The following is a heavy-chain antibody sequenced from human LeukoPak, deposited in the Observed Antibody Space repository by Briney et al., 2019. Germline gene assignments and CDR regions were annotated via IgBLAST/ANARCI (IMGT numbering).Heavy chain of an antibody. V-gene: IGHV4-39*01. CDR3: ARRRYYDGSGYLE. J-gene: IGHJ1*01. CDR2: IYYSGRT. Sequence: SETLSLTCSVSGDSFSRSDSYWDWIRQPPGKGWGWMGTIYYSGRTYYSPSLKSRVTMSVDPSNNQFSLNLRSVTAADTAVYYCARRRYYDGSGYLEWGQGTLLSVSS. D-gene: IGHD3-22*01. CDR1: GDSFSRSDSY.